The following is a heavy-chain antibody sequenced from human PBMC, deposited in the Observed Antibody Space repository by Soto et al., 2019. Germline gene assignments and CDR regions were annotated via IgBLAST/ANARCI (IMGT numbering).Heavy chain of an antibody. CDR2: ISSSGSTI. CDR1: GFTFSSYE. CDR3: ARCGYCDSSGYTYYYYGRDV. Sequence: SCAASGFTFSSYEMNWVRQAPGKGLEWVSYISSSGSTIYYADSVKSRFTISRDKANISMYLQMNSLRAEDTAVYYCARCGYCDSSGYTYYYYGRDVWGQGTTVTVS. V-gene: IGHV3-48*03. J-gene: IGHJ6*02. D-gene: IGHD3-22*01.